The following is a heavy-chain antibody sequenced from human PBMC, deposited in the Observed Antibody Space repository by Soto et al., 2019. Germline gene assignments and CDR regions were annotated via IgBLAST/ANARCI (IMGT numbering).Heavy chain of an antibody. D-gene: IGHD2-2*01. Sequence: PGGSLRLSFAASGFTFSTYSMMWVRQAPGKGLEWISCISGNSRTTTYADSVKGRFTISRDNARNTVYLQMNSLSAEDTAVYYCAKEKISTSCCNWFDPWGQGTLVTVSS. J-gene: IGHJ5*02. V-gene: IGHV3-48*04. CDR2: ISGNSRTT. CDR1: GFTFSTYS. CDR3: AKEKISTSCCNWFDP.